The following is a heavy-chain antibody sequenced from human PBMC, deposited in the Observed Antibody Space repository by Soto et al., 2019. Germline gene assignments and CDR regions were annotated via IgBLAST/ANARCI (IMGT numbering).Heavy chain of an antibody. J-gene: IGHJ6*02. CDR1: GGTFSSYA. Sequence: QVQLVQSGAEVKKPGSSVKVSCKASGGTFSSYAISWVRQAPGQGLEWMGGIIPIFGTANYAQKFQGRVTSPADESTSTAYMELSSLSSGDTAVYYCARRRHCTGGSCSYYYGMDVWGQGTTVTVSS. V-gene: IGHV1-69*12. D-gene: IGHD2-15*01. CDR2: IIPIFGTA. CDR3: ARRRHCTGGSCSYYYGMDV.